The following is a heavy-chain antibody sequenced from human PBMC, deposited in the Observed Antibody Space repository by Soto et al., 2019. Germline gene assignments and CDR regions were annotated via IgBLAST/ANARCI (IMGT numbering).Heavy chain of an antibody. Sequence: EVQLVESGGGLVQPGGSLRLSCAASGFTFSSYEMNWVRQAPGKGLEWVSYISSSGSTIYYADSVKGRFTISRDNAKNSLYLQMNSLRDEDTAVYYCARNDRRDYDYVWGSYRPDYWGQGTLVTVSS. V-gene: IGHV3-48*03. D-gene: IGHD3-16*02. J-gene: IGHJ4*02. CDR2: ISSSGSTI. CDR1: GFTFSSYE. CDR3: ARNDRRDYDYVWGSYRPDY.